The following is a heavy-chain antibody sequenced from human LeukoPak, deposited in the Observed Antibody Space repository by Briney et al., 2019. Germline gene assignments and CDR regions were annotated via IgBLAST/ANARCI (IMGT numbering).Heavy chain of an antibody. D-gene: IGHD5-18*01. CDR3: ARSIMDTAMVADFDY. Sequence: SSQTLSLTCTVSGGSISSGSYYWSWIRQLAGKGLEWIGRIYTSGSTNYNPSLKSRVTISVDTSKNQFSLKLSSVTAADTAVYYCARSIMDTAMVADFDYWGQGTLVTVSS. CDR2: IYTSGST. J-gene: IGHJ4*02. CDR1: GGSISSGSYY. V-gene: IGHV4-61*02.